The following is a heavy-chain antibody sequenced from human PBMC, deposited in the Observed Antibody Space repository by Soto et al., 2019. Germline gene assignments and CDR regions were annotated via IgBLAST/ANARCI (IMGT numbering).Heavy chain of an antibody. Sequence: SDPLSLTCTVSGGSISTGAYYWSWIRQPPGKGLEWIGYIYYSGSTYYNPSLKSRVTISVDTSKNQFSLKLSSVTAADTAVYYCASYRVGHAFDIWGQGTMVTVSS. J-gene: IGHJ3*02. CDR3: ASYRVGHAFDI. CDR2: IYYSGST. CDR1: GGSISTGAYY. V-gene: IGHV4-30-4*02. D-gene: IGHD2-21*01.